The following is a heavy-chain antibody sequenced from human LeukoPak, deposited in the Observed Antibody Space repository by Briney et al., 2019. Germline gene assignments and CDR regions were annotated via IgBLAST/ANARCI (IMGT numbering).Heavy chain of an antibody. J-gene: IGHJ4*02. CDR2: MNPNSGNT. CDR3: ARDGDGSC. CDR1: GYTFTGYY. D-gene: IGHD2-15*01. Sequence: ASVKVSCKASGYTFTGYYMHWVRQATGQGLEWMGWMNPNSGNTGYAQKFRGRVTMTRNTSISTAYMELSSLRPEDTAVYYCARDGDGSCWGQGTLVTVSS. V-gene: IGHV1-8*02.